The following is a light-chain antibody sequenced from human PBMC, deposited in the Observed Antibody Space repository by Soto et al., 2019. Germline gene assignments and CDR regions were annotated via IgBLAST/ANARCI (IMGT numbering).Light chain of an antibody. CDR1: SSDVGGYNF. V-gene: IGLV2-11*01. CDR2: DVS. CDR3: CSYTGSVV. Sequence: QSALTQPASVSGSPGQSITISCTGTSSDVGGYNFVSWYQQHPGKAPKVMIYDVSKRPSGVPDRFSGSKSGNTASLTISGLQAEDEADYYCCSYTGSVVFGGGTKLTVL. J-gene: IGLJ3*02.